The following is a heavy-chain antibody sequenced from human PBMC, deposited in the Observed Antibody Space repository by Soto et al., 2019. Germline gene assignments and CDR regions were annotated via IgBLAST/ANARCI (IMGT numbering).Heavy chain of an antibody. CDR2: INWNSDKV. Sequence: VLLVESGGGLVQPGRSLRLSCAVSGFNFGNYAMHWVRHAPGKGLEWVAAINWNSDKVAYAGSVLGRFTIFRDSAKNSLHLQMNDLTTEDTALYYCAKDKGGTPYYIDSWGQGILVTVSS. CDR3: AKDKGGTPYYIDS. J-gene: IGHJ4*02. V-gene: IGHV3-9*01. CDR1: GFNFGNYA. D-gene: IGHD6-25*01.